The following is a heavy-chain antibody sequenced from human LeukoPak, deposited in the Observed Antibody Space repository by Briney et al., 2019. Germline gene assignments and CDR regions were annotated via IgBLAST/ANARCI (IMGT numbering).Heavy chain of an antibody. CDR3: AKDRSPRDY. CDR2: ISFSRGST. Sequence: GGSLRLSCAASGFTFSSYAMRGVRQAPGKGVECVSAISFSRGSTYYPASVQRRFTISRDNSKNTLYLQMNSLRAEDTAVYYCAKDRSPRDYWGQGTLVTVSS. CDR1: GFTFSSYA. V-gene: IGHV3-23*01. J-gene: IGHJ4*02. D-gene: IGHD1-26*01.